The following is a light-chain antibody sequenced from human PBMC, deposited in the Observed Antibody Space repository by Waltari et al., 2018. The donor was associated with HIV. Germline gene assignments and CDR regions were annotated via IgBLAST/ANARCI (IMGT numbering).Light chain of an antibody. V-gene: IGLV3-1*01. CDR1: EFGDKY. CDR3: ETWDSSTAV. J-gene: IGLJ2*01. Sequence: SYELTQPSSLSVSPGSTASIACARDEFGDKYESWYQQKSDQSPLLIIYQDSKRPSGIPERFSGSNSGNAATLTVGETQTMDEADYYCETWDSSTAVFGGGTRLTVL. CDR2: QDS.